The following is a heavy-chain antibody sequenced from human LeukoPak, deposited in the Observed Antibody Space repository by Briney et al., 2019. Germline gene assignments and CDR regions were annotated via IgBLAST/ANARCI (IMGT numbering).Heavy chain of an antibody. V-gene: IGHV3-23*01. CDR3: AKREGENNAPIDC. Sequence: GGSLRLSCSASGFTFSSSAMTWVRQAPGTGLEWVSAINARGSHIYYADSVKGRFTISRDISKNTLYLQMSGLRVEDTAVYYCAKREGENNAPIDCWGQGTLVPVSS. D-gene: IGHD5-24*01. J-gene: IGHJ4*02. CDR1: GFTFSSSA. CDR2: INARGSHI.